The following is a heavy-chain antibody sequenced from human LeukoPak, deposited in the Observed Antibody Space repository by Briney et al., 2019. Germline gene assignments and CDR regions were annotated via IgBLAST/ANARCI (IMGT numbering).Heavy chain of an antibody. CDR2: IYYSGST. J-gene: IGHJ4*02. Sequence: SETLSLTCTVSGGSISSYYWSWIRQPPGKGLEWIGYIYYSGSTNYNPSLKSRVTISVDTSKNQFSLKLSSVTAADTAVYYCARDRAVAGHFDYWGQGTLVRVSS. CDR3: ARDRAVAGHFDY. V-gene: IGHV4-59*01. CDR1: GGSISSYY. D-gene: IGHD6-19*01.